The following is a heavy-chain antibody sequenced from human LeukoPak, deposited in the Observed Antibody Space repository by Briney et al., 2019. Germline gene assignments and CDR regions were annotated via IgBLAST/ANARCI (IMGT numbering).Heavy chain of an antibody. CDR2: IWYDGSNK. J-gene: IGHJ4*02. CDR1: GFTFSSYG. CDR3: AKDQVEGWLPYFDY. V-gene: IGHV3-33*06. Sequence: GGSLRLSCAASGFTFSSYGMHWVRQAPGKGLEWVAVIWYDGSNKYYADSVKGRFTISRDNSKNTLYLQMDSLRAEDTAVYYCAKDQVEGWLPYFDYWGQGTLVTVSS. D-gene: IGHD5-12*01.